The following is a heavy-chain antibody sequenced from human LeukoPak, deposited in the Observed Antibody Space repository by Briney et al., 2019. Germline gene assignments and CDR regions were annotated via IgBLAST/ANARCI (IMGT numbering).Heavy chain of an antibody. CDR1: GGTFSSYA. CDR2: IIPILGTA. D-gene: IGHD3-10*01. Sequence: GASVKVSCKASGGTFSSYAISWVRQAPGQGLEWMGGIIPILGTANYAQKSQGRVTITADESTSTAYMELSSLRSEDTAVYYCARLWGYYFDYWGQGTLVTVSS. J-gene: IGHJ4*02. V-gene: IGHV1-69*13. CDR3: ARLWGYYFDY.